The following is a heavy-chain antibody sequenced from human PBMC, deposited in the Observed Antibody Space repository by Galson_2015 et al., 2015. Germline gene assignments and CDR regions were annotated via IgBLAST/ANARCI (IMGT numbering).Heavy chain of an antibody. D-gene: IGHD2-2*01. CDR3: ARSTSATPWAFDI. V-gene: IGHV4-4*02. CDR2: VYLSGST. CDR1: GDSINMHKW. Sequence: ETLSLTCVVSGDSINMHKWWSWVRQSPGKGLEWIGEVYLSGSTTYNPSLESRVTISVDQSTNRFSLRLSSVTAADTAIYYCARSTSATPWAFDIWGQGTLVAVSS. J-gene: IGHJ3*02.